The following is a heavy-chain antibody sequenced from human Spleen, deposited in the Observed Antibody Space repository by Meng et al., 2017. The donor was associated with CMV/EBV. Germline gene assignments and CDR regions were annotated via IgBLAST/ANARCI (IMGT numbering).Heavy chain of an antibody. CDR3: ARVGFGSSWCSGHFGGDGFDI. Sequence: GGSLRLSCTASGFPVDLNYMSWVRQAPGKGLECVSIIYSGDVTYYADSVRGRFTISRDNAKSSLYLQLNYLRVEDTAIYYCARVGFGSSWCSGHFGGDGFDIWGQGTMVTVSS. CDR1: GFPVDLNY. J-gene: IGHJ3*02. D-gene: IGHD6-13*01. CDR2: IYSGDVT. V-gene: IGHV3-66*01.